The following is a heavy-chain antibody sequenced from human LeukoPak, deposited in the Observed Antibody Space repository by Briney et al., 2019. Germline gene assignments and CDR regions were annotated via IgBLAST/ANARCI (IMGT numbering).Heavy chain of an antibody. D-gene: IGHD3-22*01. J-gene: IGHJ6*02. CDR3: ARDVGDSSGYYYRYYYGMDV. V-gene: IGHV3-33*08. CDR1: GFTFSSYE. CDR2: IWYDGSNK. Sequence: PGGSLRLSCAASGFTFSSYEMNWVRQAPGKGLEWVAVIWYDGSNKYYADSVKGRFTISRDNSKNTLYLQMNSLRAEDTAVYYCARDVGDSSGYYYRYYYGMDVWGQGTTVTVSS.